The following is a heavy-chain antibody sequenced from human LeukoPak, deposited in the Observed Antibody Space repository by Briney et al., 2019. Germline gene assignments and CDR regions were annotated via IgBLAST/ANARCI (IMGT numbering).Heavy chain of an antibody. CDR3: TTNTAAAVTLAEYFFAY. J-gene: IGHJ4*02. Sequence: GGSLRLSCAASGFTFSGSAMHWVRQASGKGLEWVGRIRSKANTYATAYAASVKGRFTISRDDSKNTAYLQMNSLKTEDTAVYYCTTNTAAAVTLAEYFFAYWGQGTLVTVSP. CDR2: IRSKANTYAT. CDR1: GFTFSGSA. D-gene: IGHD6-13*01. V-gene: IGHV3-73*01.